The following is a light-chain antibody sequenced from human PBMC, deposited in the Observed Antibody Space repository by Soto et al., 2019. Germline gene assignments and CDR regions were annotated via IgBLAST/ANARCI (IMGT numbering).Light chain of an antibody. V-gene: IGKV1-5*01. CDR2: GAS. CDR1: QSIGRW. J-gene: IGKJ2*03. CDR3: QQYNNFYS. Sequence: DIQMTQSPSSLCASVGDRVTITCRASQSIGRWLAWYQQKPGKAPQVLIYGASNLQSGVPPRLSGSGSGTDFTLPIRSLQPDDFATYYCQQYNNFYSFGQGTKVDI.